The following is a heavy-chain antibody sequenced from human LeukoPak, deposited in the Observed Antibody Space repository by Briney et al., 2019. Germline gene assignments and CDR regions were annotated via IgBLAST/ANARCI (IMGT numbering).Heavy chain of an antibody. Sequence: SETLSLTCTVSGGSISSYYWSWIRQPPGKGLEWIGYIYYSGSTNYTPSLKSRVTISVDTSKNQFSLKLSSVTAADTAVYYCARLYYYDSSGDAFDIWGQGTMVTVSS. D-gene: IGHD3-22*01. V-gene: IGHV4-59*01. J-gene: IGHJ3*02. CDR3: ARLYYYDSSGDAFDI. CDR2: IYYSGST. CDR1: GGSISSYY.